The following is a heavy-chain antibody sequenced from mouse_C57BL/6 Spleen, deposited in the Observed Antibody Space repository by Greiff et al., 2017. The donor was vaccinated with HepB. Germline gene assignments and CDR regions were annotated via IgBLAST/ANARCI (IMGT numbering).Heavy chain of an antibody. CDR1: GYTFTSYW. CDR3: ARSTAQATWFAY. CDR2: IDPSDSYT. D-gene: IGHD3-2*02. V-gene: IGHV1-69*01. Sequence: VQLQQSGAELVMPGASVKLSCKASGYTFTSYWMHWVKQRPGQGLEWIGEIDPSDSYTNYNQKFKGKSTLTVDKSSSTAYMQLSSLTSEDSAVYYCARSTAQATWFAYWGQGTLVTVSA. J-gene: IGHJ3*01.